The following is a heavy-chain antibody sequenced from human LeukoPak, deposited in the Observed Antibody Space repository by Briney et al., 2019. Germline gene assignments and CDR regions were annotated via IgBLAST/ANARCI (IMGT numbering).Heavy chain of an antibody. J-gene: IGHJ4*02. V-gene: IGHV4-38-2*02. CDR2: IYHSGST. D-gene: IGHD1-26*01. Sequence: SETLSLTCTVSGYSISSGYYWGWIRQPPGKGLEWIGSIYHSGSTYYNPSLKSRVTISVDTSKNQFSLKLSSVTAADTAVYYCARVKGSYFVNFDYWGRGTLVTVSS. CDR3: ARVKGSYFVNFDY. CDR1: GYSISSGYY.